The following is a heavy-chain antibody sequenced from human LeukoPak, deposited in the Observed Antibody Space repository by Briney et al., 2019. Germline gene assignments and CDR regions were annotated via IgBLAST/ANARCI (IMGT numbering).Heavy chain of an antibody. CDR1: GFSFSSYA. CDR3: AKEGRPKSGGGYYDY. J-gene: IGHJ4*02. CDR2: VNENGGRT. V-gene: IGHV3-23*01. D-gene: IGHD3-22*01. Sequence: GESLTLSCAASGFSFSSYAMGWVRQAPGRGLEWVSTVNENGGRTYYADSVKGRFTMSRDNSKDTLYLQMNSLRAEDTSVYYCAKEGRPKSGGGYYDYWGQGTRVTVSS.